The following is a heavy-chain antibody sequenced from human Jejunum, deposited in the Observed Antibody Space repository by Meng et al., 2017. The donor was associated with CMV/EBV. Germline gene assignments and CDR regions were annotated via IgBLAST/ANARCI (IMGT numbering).Heavy chain of an antibody. CDR3: ARGEGVPPGE. CDR1: GFSVSYSY. CDR2: MHSGGDT. D-gene: IGHD3-10*01. Sequence: EMVLVGRGGVVVRRWWSLRLSCAVSGFSVSYSYMNWVRHAPEEGLEWVSVMHSGGDTYYAESVKGRFTISRDDSKNTIYLQMNNLTTEDTALYYCARGEGVPPGEWGQGTLVT. V-gene: IGHV3-66*01. J-gene: IGHJ4*02.